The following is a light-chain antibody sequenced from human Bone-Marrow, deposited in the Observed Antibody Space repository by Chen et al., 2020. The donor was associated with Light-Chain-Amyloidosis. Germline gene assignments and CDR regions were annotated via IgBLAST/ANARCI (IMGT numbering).Light chain of an antibody. J-gene: IGLJ1*01. Sequence: QSALTQPASVSGSPGQSITISCTGTSSDVGGDNHVSWYQQHPDKAPKLMIYEVTKRPSWVPDRFSGSKSDNTASLTISGRQTEDEADYFCSSYTSTNTLVFGSGTRVTVL. V-gene: IGLV2-14*01. CDR1: SSDVGGDNH. CDR2: EVT. CDR3: SSYTSTNTLV.